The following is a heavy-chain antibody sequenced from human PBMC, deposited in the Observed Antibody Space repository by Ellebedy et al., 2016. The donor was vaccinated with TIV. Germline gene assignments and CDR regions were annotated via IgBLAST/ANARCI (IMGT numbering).Heavy chain of an antibody. CDR3: ARAVIEQWLVFDY. CDR1: GYIFKKYG. V-gene: IGHV1-18*04. CDR2: VSAQNGHT. J-gene: IGHJ4*02. Sequence: AASVKVSCKASGYIFKKYGISWARQAPGQGLEWMGWVSAQNGHTNFAQKFQGRVLMTTDTSTNTAYMDLRNLRSDDTAIYYCARAVIEQWLVFDYWGQGTLVTVSS. D-gene: IGHD6-19*01.